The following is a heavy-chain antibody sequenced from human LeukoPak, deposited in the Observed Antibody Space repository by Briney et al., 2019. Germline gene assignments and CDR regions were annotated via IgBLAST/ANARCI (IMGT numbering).Heavy chain of an antibody. CDR1: GYTFTGYY. CDR3: ARGHYYYTLDV. J-gene: IGHJ6*02. V-gene: IGHV1-2*02. Sequence: ASVKVSCKASGYTFTGYYMRWVRQAPGQGLEWMGWINPNSGGTEYAQKFQGRVTMTRDTSISTAYMDLSRLRSDDTAVYYCARGHYYYTLDVWGHGTTVTVSS. CDR2: INPNSGGT.